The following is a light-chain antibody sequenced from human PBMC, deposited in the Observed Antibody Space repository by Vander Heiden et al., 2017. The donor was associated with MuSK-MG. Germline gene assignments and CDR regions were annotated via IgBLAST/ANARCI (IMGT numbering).Light chain of an antibody. V-gene: IGKV1-5*01. CDR1: QSISSW. J-gene: IGKJ1*01. CDR2: DAS. Sequence: DIQSSHCPSTLSASVGERVTITCRASQSISSWFAWYQQKPGKAPKLLIYDASSLESGVPSRFSGSGSGTEFTLTISSLQPDDFATYYCQQDNSWPRAFGQGTKVEIK. CDR3: QQDNSWPRA.